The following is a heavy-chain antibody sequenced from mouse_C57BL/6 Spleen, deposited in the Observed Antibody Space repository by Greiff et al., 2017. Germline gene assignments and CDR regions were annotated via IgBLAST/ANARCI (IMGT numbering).Heavy chain of an antibody. CDR1: GFSFNTYA. J-gene: IGHJ1*03. CDR3: VGQEYYGSSPYWYVGV. D-gene: IGHD1-1*01. CDR2: IRSKSNNYAT. Sequence: EVQLQQSGGGLVQPKGSLKLSCAASGFSFNTYAMNWVRQAPGKGLEWVARIRSKSNNYATYYAGSVKDRFTISRDDSESMLYLQMNNLKTEDTAMYYCVGQEYYGSSPYWYVGVWGTGTTVTVSS. V-gene: IGHV10-1*01.